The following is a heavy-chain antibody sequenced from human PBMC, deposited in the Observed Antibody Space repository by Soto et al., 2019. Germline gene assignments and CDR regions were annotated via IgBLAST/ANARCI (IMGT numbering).Heavy chain of an antibody. V-gene: IGHV3-43D*03. J-gene: IGHJ6*02. CDR1: GFTFDDYA. CDR2: ISWDGGST. CDR3: AKDSRGYSSSSSGWGYYYGMDV. Sequence: GGSLRLSCAASGFTFDDYAMHWVRQAPGKGLAWVSLISWDGGSTYYADYVKGRFTISRDNSKNSLYLQMNSLRAEDNALYYCAKDSRGYSSSSSGWGYYYGMDVWGQGATVTVSS. D-gene: IGHD6-6*01.